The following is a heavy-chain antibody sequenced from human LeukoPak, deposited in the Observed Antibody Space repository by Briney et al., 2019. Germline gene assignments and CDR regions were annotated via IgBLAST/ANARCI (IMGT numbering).Heavy chain of an antibody. D-gene: IGHD3-3*01. J-gene: IGHJ3*02. CDR3: ARVKYFDFWSGNDAFDI. Sequence: GGSLRLSCAASGFTFSSYEMNWVRQAPGKGLEWVSYISSSGSTIYYADSVKGRFTISRDNAKNSLYLQMNSLRAEDTAVYYCARVKYFDFWSGNDAFDIWGQGTMVTVSS. CDR1: GFTFSSYE. V-gene: IGHV3-48*03. CDR2: ISSSGSTI.